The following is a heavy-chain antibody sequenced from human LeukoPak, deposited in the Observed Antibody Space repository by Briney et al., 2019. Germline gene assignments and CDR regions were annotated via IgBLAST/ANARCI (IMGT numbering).Heavy chain of an antibody. D-gene: IGHD3-10*01. CDR3: ARANYGSGNYVDK. J-gene: IGHJ4*02. V-gene: IGHV4-31*03. CDR1: GGPISSGGYY. Sequence: TLSLTCTVSGGPISSGGYYWSWIRQHPGKGLEWIGYIYYGGNTYYNPTLKSRVNISIDTSKNQLSLKLSSVTAADTAAYYCARANYGSGNYVDKWGQGTLVTVSS. CDR2: IYYGGNT.